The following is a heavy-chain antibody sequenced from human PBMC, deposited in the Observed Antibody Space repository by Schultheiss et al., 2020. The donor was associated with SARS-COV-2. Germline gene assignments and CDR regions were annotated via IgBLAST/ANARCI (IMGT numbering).Heavy chain of an antibody. D-gene: IGHD3-10*01. CDR1: GGSISSYY. J-gene: IGHJ6*02. V-gene: IGHV4-34*01. Sequence: SETLSLTCTVSGGSISSYYWSWIRQPPGKGLEWIGEINHSGSTNYNPSLKSRVTISVDTSKNQFSLKLSSVTAADTAVYYCARDRKGGSGSYYRYGMDVWGQGTTVTVSS. CDR2: INHSGST. CDR3: ARDRKGGSGSYYRYGMDV.